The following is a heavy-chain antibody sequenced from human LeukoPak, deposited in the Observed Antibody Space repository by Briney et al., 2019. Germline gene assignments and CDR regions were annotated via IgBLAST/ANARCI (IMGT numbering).Heavy chain of an antibody. J-gene: IGHJ4*02. CDR1: GYTFTSYG. CDR3: ARLAVAGYFDY. D-gene: IGHD6-19*01. Sequence: ASVKVSCKASGYTFTSYGISWVRQATGQGLEWMGWISTYNGNTNYAQKLQGRVTMTTDTSTSTAYMELRSLRSDDTAVYYCARLAVAGYFDYWGQGTLVTVSS. V-gene: IGHV1-18*01. CDR2: ISTYNGNT.